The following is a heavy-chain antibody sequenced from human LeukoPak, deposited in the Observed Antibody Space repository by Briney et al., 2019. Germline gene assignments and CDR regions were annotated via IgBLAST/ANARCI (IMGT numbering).Heavy chain of an antibody. CDR3: TKGISAEDYRLFF. J-gene: IGHJ4*02. V-gene: IGHV3-11*04. D-gene: IGHD3-16*02. CDR1: GFTFSDYY. CDR2: IKSDGTAK. Sequence: GGSLRLSCAASGFTFSDYYMSWIRQAPGKGLEWVSVIKSDGTAKHYADFAKGRFTISRDNSKSTLYLEMNSLTSEDTAVYYCTKGISAEDYRLFFWGQGTLVTVSS.